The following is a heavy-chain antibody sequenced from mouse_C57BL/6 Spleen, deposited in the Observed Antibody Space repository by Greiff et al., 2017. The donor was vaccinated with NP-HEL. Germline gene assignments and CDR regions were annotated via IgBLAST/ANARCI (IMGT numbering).Heavy chain of an antibody. Sequence: QVQLQQPGAELVKPGASVKLSCKASGYTFTSYWMHWVKQRPGQGLEWIGMIHPNSGSTNYNEKFKSKATLTVDKSSSTAYMQLSSLTSEDSAVYYCARYGDGHDAWFAYWGQGTLVTVSA. CDR3: ARYGDGHDAWFAY. CDR2: IHPNSGST. CDR1: GYTFTSYW. D-gene: IGHD2-2*01. V-gene: IGHV1-64*01. J-gene: IGHJ3*01.